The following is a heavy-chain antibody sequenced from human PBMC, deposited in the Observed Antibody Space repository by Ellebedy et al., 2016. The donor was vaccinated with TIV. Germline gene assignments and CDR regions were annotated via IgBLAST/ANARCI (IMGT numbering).Heavy chain of an antibody. CDR1: GATFSSHA. J-gene: IGHJ4*02. CDR2: IMPMFRTA. Sequence: SVKVSCKASGATFSSHAISWVRQAPGQGLEWMGGIMPMFRTANYAQKFQGRVTITADELGSTAYMELSSPRSEDTAVYYCARHSGYYWYYFDYWGQGTLVTVSS. CDR3: ARHSGYYWYYFDY. D-gene: IGHD3-22*01. V-gene: IGHV1-69*13.